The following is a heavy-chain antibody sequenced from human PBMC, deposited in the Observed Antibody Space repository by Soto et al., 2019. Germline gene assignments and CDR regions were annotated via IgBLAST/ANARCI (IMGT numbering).Heavy chain of an antibody. D-gene: IGHD1-1*01. Sequence: QVQLQQWGAGLLKPSETLSLTCAVYGGSVSSGSYYWSRIRQPPGKGLEWIGEMSHSGGSHFNPSLKSRVTISVDTSKNQFSLKMSSVTAADTALYYCARVERGTATTVVDAFDIWGPGTMVTVSS. CDR3: ARVERGTATTVVDAFDI. CDR2: MSHSGGS. V-gene: IGHV4-34*01. J-gene: IGHJ3*02. CDR1: GGSVSSGSYY.